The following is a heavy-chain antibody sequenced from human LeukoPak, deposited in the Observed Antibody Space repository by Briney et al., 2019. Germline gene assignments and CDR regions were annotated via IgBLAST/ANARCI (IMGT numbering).Heavy chain of an antibody. Sequence: PGGSLRLSCAASGFTVGRYSMNSVRQAPGKGLEWVASISSTSTFIYSADSVKGRFTISRDTAKNSLFLQMNSLRAEDTAIYYCARDYFDSSDYPQTYYYYYMDVSGKGATFTVSS. CDR1: GFTVGRYS. CDR2: ISSTSTFI. D-gene: IGHD3-22*01. CDR3: ARDYFDSSDYPQTYYYYYMDV. J-gene: IGHJ6*03. V-gene: IGHV3-21*01.